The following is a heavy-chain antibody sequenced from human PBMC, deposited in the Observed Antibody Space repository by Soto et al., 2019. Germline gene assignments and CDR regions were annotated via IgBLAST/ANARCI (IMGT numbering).Heavy chain of an antibody. CDR3: ARDPSTVTTNY. CDR2: ISAYNHNT. Sequence: ASVKVSCKASGYTFTNYGISWVRQAPGQGLEWMGWISAYNHNTDYAQNFQGRVTITADKSTSTAYMELSSLRSEDTAVYYCARDPSTVTTNYWGQGTLVTVSS. J-gene: IGHJ4*02. CDR1: GYTFTNYG. D-gene: IGHD4-17*01. V-gene: IGHV1-18*01.